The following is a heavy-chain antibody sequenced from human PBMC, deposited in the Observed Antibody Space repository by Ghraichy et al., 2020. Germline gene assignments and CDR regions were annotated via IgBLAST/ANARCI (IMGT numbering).Heavy chain of an antibody. CDR2: IIPIFGTA. V-gene: IGHV1-69*01. CDR3: ARAPEVIVVPKGTYYYYYGMDV. CDR1: GGTFSSYA. D-gene: IGHD3-22*01. Sequence: NISCKASGGTFSSYAISWVRQAPGQGLEWMGGIIPIFGTANYAQKFQGRVTITADESTSTAYMELSSLRSEDTAVYYCARAPEVIVVPKGTYYYYYGMDVWGQGTTVTVSS. J-gene: IGHJ6*02.